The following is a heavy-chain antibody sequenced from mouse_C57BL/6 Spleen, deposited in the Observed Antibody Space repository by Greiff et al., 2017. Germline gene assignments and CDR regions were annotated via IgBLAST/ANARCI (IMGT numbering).Heavy chain of an antibody. CDR3: ARTGFDY. D-gene: IGHD4-1*01. CDR2: ISDGGSYT. V-gene: IGHV5-4*03. Sequence: EVMLVESGGGLVKPGGSLKLSCAASGFTFSSYAMSWVRQTPEKRLEWVATISDGGSYTYYPDNVKGRFTISRDNAKNNLYLQMSHLKSEDTAMYYCARTGFDYWGQGTTLTVSS. J-gene: IGHJ2*01. CDR1: GFTFSSYA.